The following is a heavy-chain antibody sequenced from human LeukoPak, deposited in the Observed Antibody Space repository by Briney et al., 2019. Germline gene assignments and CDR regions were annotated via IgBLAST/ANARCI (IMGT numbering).Heavy chain of an antibody. CDR3: ATDRAGGFFDY. Sequence: PGGSLRLSCAASGITFSNYEMNWVRQAPGKGLEWVSYISSSASSIHYADSVKGRFSISRDNAKSSLYLQMNSLRAEDTAVYYCATDRAGGFFDYWGQGTLVTVSS. J-gene: IGHJ4*02. CDR2: ISSSASSI. CDR1: GITFSNYE. V-gene: IGHV3-48*03. D-gene: IGHD3-16*01.